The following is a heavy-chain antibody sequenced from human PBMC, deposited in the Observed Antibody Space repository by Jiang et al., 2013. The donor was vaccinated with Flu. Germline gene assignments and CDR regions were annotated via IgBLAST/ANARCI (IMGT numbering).Heavy chain of an antibody. CDR1: GYTFTSSY. V-gene: IGHV1-46*01. CDR2: INPSGGAT. CDR3: ARDLENSGYYYFDY. Sequence: KASGYTFTSSYIHWVRQAPGQGLEWMGIINPSGGATSYAQKFQGRVTMTRDTSTNTVYMELSSLRSDDTAVYYCARDLENSGYYYFDYWGQGTLVTVSS. J-gene: IGHJ4*02. D-gene: IGHD3-22*01.